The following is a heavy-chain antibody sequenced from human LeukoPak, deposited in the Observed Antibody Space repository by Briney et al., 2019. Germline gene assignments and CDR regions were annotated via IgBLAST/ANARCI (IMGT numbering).Heavy chain of an antibody. J-gene: IGHJ4*02. Sequence: SETLSLTCTVSSGSISSYYWSWIRQPPGKGLEWIGYVYYSGSANYNPSLKSRVTISVDTSKNQFSLKLSSVTAADTAVYYCARGPPDGDYFDYWGQGTLVTVSS. CDR1: SGSISSYY. D-gene: IGHD4-17*01. V-gene: IGHV4-59*01. CDR2: VYYSGSA. CDR3: ARGPPDGDYFDY.